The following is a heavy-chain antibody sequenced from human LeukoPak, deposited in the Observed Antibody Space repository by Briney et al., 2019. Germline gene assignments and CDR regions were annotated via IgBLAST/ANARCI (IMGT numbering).Heavy chain of an antibody. CDR1: GFTVSSNY. CDR2: IYSGGST. J-gene: IGHJ5*02. CDR3: AKDGYSSSWTNWFDP. Sequence: GGSLRLSCAASGFTVSSNYMSWVRQAPGKGLEWVSIIYSGGSTYYTDSVKGRFTISRDNSKNTLYLQMNSLRAEDTAVYYCAKDGYSSSWTNWFDPWGQGTLVTVSS. D-gene: IGHD6-13*01. V-gene: IGHV3-53*01.